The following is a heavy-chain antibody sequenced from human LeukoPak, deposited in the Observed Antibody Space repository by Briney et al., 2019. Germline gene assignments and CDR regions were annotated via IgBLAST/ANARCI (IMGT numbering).Heavy chain of an antibody. Sequence: GGSLRLSCAASGSTFSSYGMHWVRQAPGKGLEWVAVIWYDGSNKYYADSVKGRFTISRDNSKNTLYLQMNSLRAEDTAVYYCARGNYGDYGFWYFDLWGRGTLVTVSS. CDR3: ARGNYGDYGFWYFDL. CDR1: GSTFSSYG. CDR2: IWYDGSNK. J-gene: IGHJ2*01. V-gene: IGHV3-33*01. D-gene: IGHD4-17*01.